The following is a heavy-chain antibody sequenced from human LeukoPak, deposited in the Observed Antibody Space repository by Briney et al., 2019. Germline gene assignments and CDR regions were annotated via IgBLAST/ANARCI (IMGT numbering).Heavy chain of an antibody. CDR2: INPSGGST. CDR3: AREGGSTAGPAVYDY. V-gene: IGHV1-46*01. CDR1: GYTFTSYY. D-gene: IGHD6-13*01. Sequence: ASVKVSCKASGYTFTSYYMHWVRQAPGQGLEWMGIINPSGGSTSYAQKFQGRVTMTRDTSISTAYMELSRLRSDDTAVFYCAREGGSTAGPAVYDYWGQGTLVTVSS. J-gene: IGHJ4*02.